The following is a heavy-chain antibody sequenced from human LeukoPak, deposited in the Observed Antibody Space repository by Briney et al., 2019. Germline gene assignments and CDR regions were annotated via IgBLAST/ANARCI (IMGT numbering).Heavy chain of an antibody. D-gene: IGHD2-15*01. Sequence: ASVKVSCKASGYTFTSYGISWVRQAPGQGLEWMGWISAYNGNTNYAQKLQGRVTMTPDTSTSTAYMELRSLRSDDTAVYYCARDSMGYCSGGSCWPPTNDAFDIWGQGTMVTVSS. V-gene: IGHV1-18*01. CDR1: GYTFTSYG. CDR2: ISAYNGNT. J-gene: IGHJ3*02. CDR3: ARDSMGYCSGGSCWPPTNDAFDI.